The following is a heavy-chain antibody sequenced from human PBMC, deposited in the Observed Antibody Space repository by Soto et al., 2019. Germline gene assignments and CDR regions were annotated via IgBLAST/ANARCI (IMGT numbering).Heavy chain of an antibody. CDR1: GFTFSSYG. J-gene: IGHJ4*02. CDR2: IWYDGSNK. V-gene: IGHV3-33*01. CDR3: ARDQAPRIFGVVINPYYFDY. D-gene: IGHD3-3*01. Sequence: GGSLRLSCAASGFTFSSYGMHWVRQAPGKGLEWVAVIWYDGSNKYYADSVKGRFTISRDNSKNTLYLQMNSLRAEDTAVYYCARDQAPRIFGVVINPYYFDYWGQGTLVTVSS.